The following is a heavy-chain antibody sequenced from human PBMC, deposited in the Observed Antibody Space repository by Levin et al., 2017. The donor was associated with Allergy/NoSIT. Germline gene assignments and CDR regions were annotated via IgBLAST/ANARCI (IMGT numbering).Heavy chain of an antibody. D-gene: IGHD4-11*01. CDR1: GYTLTELS. CDR2: FDPEDGET. Sequence: ASVKVSCKVSGYTLTELSMHWVRQAPGKGLEWMGGFDPEDGETIYAQKSQGRVTMTEDTSTDTAYMELSSLRSEDTAVYYCATGPLKMTTVTTDYYDDYRDGWGKGTTVTVSS. V-gene: IGHV1-24*01. CDR3: ATGPLKMTTVTTDYYDDYRDG. J-gene: IGHJ6*03.